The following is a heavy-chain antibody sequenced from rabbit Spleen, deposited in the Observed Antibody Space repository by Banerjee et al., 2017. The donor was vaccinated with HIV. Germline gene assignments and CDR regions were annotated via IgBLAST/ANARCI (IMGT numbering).Heavy chain of an antibody. CDR1: GFDFSNKAV. J-gene: IGHJ4*01. CDR3: ARGSAAMTLVITGFSLNL. Sequence: QEQLVESRGGLVQPEGSLTLTCKASGFDFSNKAVMCWVRQAPGKGLEWIACINAITGKAVYASWAKGRFTFSKTSSTTVTLQMTSVTAADTATYFCARGSAAMTLVITGFSLNLWGQGTLVTVS. D-gene: IGHD2-1*01. CDR2: INAITGKA. V-gene: IGHV1S45*01.